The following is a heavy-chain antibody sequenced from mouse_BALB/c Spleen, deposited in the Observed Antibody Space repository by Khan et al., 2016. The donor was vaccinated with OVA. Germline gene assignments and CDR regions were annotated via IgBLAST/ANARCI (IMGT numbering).Heavy chain of an antibody. CDR3: APVDGYYVSIAY. J-gene: IGHJ3*01. CDR2: IYPYNDDT. CDR1: GYTFTSYV. D-gene: IGHD2-3*01. V-gene: IGHV1S136*01. Sequence: VQLKQSGPELVKPGASVKMSCKASGYTFTSYVMHWVKQKPGLGLEWIGYIYPYNDDTKYNEKFKGKATLTSDKYSSTAYRELSSLTSEYSAVYYSAPVDGYYVSIAYWGQGTLVTVSA.